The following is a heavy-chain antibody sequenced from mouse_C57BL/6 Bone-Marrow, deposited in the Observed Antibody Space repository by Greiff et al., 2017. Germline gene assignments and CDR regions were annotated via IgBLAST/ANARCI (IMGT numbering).Heavy chain of an antibody. CDR2: ISSGSSTI. J-gene: IGHJ1*03. V-gene: IGHV5-17*01. Sequence: EVHLVASGGGLVKPGGSLKLSCAASGFTFSDYGMHWVRQAPEKGLEWVAYISSGSSTIYYADTVKGRFTISRDNAKNTLFLQMNRLRSEDTAMYYCARTGYYYGSSYPWYFDVGGTGTTVTVSS. CDR3: ARTGYYYGSSYPWYFDV. D-gene: IGHD1-1*01. CDR1: GFTFSDYG.